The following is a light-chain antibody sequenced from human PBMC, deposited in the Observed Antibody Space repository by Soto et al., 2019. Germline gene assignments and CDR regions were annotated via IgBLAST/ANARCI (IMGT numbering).Light chain of an antibody. CDR2: EAS. CDR1: HDISTY. Sequence: DIQLTQSPSLLSASVGDRVTITCRASHDISTYLAWYQQKPGKAPKLMIYEASTLQSVVPSRFSGSGSVTEFTLTISGLLPEDFATYHCQQLNTLPFTFGQGTRLDTK. J-gene: IGKJ5*01. CDR3: QQLNTLPFT. V-gene: IGKV1-9*01.